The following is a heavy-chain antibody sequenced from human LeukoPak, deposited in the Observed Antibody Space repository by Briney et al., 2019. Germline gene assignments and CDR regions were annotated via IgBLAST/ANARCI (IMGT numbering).Heavy chain of an antibody. CDR3: ARGGSYGSGSYFDL. V-gene: IGHV1-3*01. D-gene: IGHD3-10*01. Sequence: ASVKVSCKASGYTFTSYGMHWVRQAPGQRLEWMGWINAGNGNTKYSQKFQGRVTITRDTSASTAYMELNSLRSEDTAVYYCARGGSYGSGSYFDLWGRGTLVTVSS. J-gene: IGHJ2*01. CDR2: INAGNGNT. CDR1: GYTFTSYG.